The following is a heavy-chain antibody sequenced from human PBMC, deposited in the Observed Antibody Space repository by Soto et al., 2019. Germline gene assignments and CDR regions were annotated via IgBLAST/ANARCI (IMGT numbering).Heavy chain of an antibody. Sequence: EVQLVESGGGLVKPGGSLRLSCAASGFTCSSYSMNWVRQAPGKGLEWVSSISSSSSYIYYADSVKGRFTISRDNAKNSLYLQMNSLRAEDTAVYYCARAASSSPEDPYYYYYMDVWGKGTTVTVSS. CDR1: GFTCSSYS. D-gene: IGHD6-6*01. J-gene: IGHJ6*03. CDR3: ARAASSSPEDPYYYYYMDV. V-gene: IGHV3-21*01. CDR2: ISSSSSYI.